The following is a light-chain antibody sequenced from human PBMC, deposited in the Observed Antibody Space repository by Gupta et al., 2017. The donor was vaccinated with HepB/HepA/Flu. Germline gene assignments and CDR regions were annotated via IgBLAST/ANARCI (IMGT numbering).Light chain of an antibody. Sequence: DIHMTQSPSTLSASVGDRVTITCRASQNTGYWLAWFQQKPGKAPNLLLSKTSTGESGVPSRFSGSGSATEFTLIISSRQPDDFATYYCQHENTYPWSFGQGTKVEIK. CDR1: QNTGYW. CDR3: QHENTYPWS. J-gene: IGKJ1*01. CDR2: KTS. V-gene: IGKV1-5*03.